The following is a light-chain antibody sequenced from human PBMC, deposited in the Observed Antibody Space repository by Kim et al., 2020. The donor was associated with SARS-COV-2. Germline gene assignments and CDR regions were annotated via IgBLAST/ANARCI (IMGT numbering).Light chain of an antibody. CDR1: SSDVGGYNY. Sequence: QSALTQPRSVSGSPGQSVTISCTGTSSDVGGYNYVSWYQQHPGKAPKPMIYDVSKRPSGVPDRFSGSKSGNTASLTISRLQAEDEADYYCCSYAGSYTNYVFGTGTKVTVL. CDR2: DVS. CDR3: CSYAGSYTNYV. J-gene: IGLJ1*01. V-gene: IGLV2-11*01.